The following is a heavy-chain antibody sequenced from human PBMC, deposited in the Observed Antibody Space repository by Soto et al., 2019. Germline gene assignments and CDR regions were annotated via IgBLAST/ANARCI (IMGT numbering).Heavy chain of an antibody. CDR3: ARELRASGYPIVTGCPHHDYGMEV. CDR1: GFTFSSYG. CDR2: IWYDGSNK. Sequence: GGSLRLSCAASGFTFSSYGMHWVRQAPGKGLEWVAVIWYDGSNKYYADSVKGRFTISRDNSKNTLYLQMNSLRAEDTAAYYCARELRASGYPIVTGCPHHDYGMEVWGKVSKVTVCS. V-gene: IGHV3-33*01. D-gene: IGHD2-21*01. J-gene: IGHJ6*04.